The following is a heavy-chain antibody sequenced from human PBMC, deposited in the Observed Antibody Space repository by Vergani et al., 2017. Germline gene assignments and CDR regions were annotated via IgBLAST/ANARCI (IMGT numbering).Heavy chain of an antibody. Sequence: QITLKESGPTLVKPTQTLTLTCTFSGFSLSTSGVGVGWIRQPPGKALEWLALIYWDDDKRYSPSLKSRLTITKDTSKNQVVLTMTNMDPVDTATYYCAHFHPDPYYYDSSGYYVFDYWGQGTLVTVSS. V-gene: IGHV2-5*02. D-gene: IGHD3-22*01. CDR1: GFSLSTSGVG. CDR3: AHFHPDPYYYDSSGYYVFDY. J-gene: IGHJ4*02. CDR2: IYWDDDK.